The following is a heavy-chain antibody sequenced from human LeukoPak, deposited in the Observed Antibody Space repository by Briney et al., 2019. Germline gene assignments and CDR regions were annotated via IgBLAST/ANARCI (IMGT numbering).Heavy chain of an antibody. V-gene: IGHV3-23*01. CDR2: ISGSGGST. CDR3: ARDQGSSGYYYNWFDP. Sequence: GGSLRLSCAASGFTFSSYAMSWVRQAPGKGLEWVSAISGSGGSTYYADSVKGRFTISRDNSKNTLYLQMNSLRAEDTAVYYCARDQGSSGYYYNWFDPWGQGTLVTVSS. J-gene: IGHJ5*02. CDR1: GFTFSSYA. D-gene: IGHD3-22*01.